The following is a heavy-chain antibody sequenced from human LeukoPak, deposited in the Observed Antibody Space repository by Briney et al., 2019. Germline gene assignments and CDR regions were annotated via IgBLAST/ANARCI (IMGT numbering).Heavy chain of an antibody. Sequence: GRSLRLSCAASGFTFSSYGMHWVRQAPGKGLEWVAIIWYDGSNKYYADSVKGRFTISRDNSKNKLYLQMNSLRAEDTAVYYCAKSLDYSNSFDYWGQGTLVTVSS. V-gene: IGHV3-33*06. CDR2: IWYDGSNK. D-gene: IGHD4-11*01. CDR3: AKSLDYSNSFDY. CDR1: GFTFSSYG. J-gene: IGHJ4*02.